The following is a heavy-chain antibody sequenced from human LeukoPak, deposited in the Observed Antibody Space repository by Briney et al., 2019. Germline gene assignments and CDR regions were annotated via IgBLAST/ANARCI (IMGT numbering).Heavy chain of an antibody. CDR1: GGTFSSYA. V-gene: IGHV1-69*05. Sequence: SVKVSCKASGGTFSSYAISWVRQAPGQGLEWMGGIIPIFGTANYAQKFQGRVTITTDESTSTAYMELSSLRSEDTAVYYCLTTKGTTVTNMDYWGQGTLVTVSS. J-gene: IGHJ4*02. D-gene: IGHD4-11*01. CDR3: LTTKGTTVTNMDY. CDR2: IIPIFGTA.